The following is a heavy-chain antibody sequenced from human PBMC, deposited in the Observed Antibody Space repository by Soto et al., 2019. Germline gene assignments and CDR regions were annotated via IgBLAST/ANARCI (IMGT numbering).Heavy chain of an antibody. CDR3: ARDKANSGWNVGWFDP. J-gene: IGHJ5*02. Sequence: QVQLVQSGAEVKKPGSSVKVSCSASGGTFSSYVISWVRQAPGQGLEWMGGIIPIFGTANYTQKFQRRVTITAYEFASTAYMELSSLSSEDTAVYYWARDKANSGWNVGWFDPWCQGTVVSVSS. CDR2: IIPIFGTA. CDR1: GGTFSSYV. D-gene: IGHD6-19*01. V-gene: IGHV1-69*01.